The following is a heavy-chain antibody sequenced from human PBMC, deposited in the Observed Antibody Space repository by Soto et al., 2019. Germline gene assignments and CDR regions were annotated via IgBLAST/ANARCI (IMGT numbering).Heavy chain of an antibody. Sequence: QVQLVQSGAEVKKHGSSVKVSCKASGGTFSSYAISWVRQAPGQGLEWMGGIIPIFGTANYAQKFQGRVTITADESTSTAYMVLSSLGSEDTAVYYCARDRGGYCSSTSCSNYYYYYGMDVWVQGTTVTVAS. J-gene: IGHJ6*02. D-gene: IGHD2-2*03. CDR2: IIPIFGTA. CDR3: ARDRGGYCSSTSCSNYYYYYGMDV. CDR1: GGTFSSYA. V-gene: IGHV1-69*01.